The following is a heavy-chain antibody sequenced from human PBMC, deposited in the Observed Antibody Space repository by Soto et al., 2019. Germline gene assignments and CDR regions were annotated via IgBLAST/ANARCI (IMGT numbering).Heavy chain of an antibody. CDR3: VSVVAIPGYPYN. J-gene: IGHJ4*02. V-gene: IGHV1-69*12. CDR2: IVPIVDTS. Sequence: QVQLVQSGAEVRQPASSVKVSCKTSGGTFSSYAISWVRQAPGKGLEWMGGIVPIVDTSTYAQKFQGRVTITADESTSTVYMELSSLRSDDTAVYYCVSVVAIPGYPYNWGQGTLVTVSS. CDR1: GGTFSSYA. D-gene: IGHD5-12*01.